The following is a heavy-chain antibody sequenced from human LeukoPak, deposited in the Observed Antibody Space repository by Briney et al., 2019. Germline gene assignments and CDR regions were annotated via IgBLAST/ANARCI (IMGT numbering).Heavy chain of an antibody. J-gene: IGHJ4*02. Sequence: GESLKISCKGSGYSFTSYWIGWVRQLPGKGLEWTGIIYPGDSDTRYSPSFQGQVTISADKSISTAYLQWSSLKASDTAMYYCARRDMGLGAAAWGYYFDYWGQGTLVTVSS. V-gene: IGHV5-51*01. D-gene: IGHD6-13*01. CDR3: ARRDMGLGAAAWGYYFDY. CDR2: IYPGDSDT. CDR1: GYSFTSYW.